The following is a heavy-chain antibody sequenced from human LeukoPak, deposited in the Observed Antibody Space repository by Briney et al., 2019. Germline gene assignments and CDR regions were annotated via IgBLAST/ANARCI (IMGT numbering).Heavy chain of an antibody. CDR3: AKGGGYYYDSSGYY. D-gene: IGHD3-22*01. Sequence: GRSLRLSCAASGFTFSRYAMHWVRQAPGKGLEWVAVISYDGNNEFYADSVKGRFIISRDSSKNTLYLQMNSLRAEDTAVYYCAKGGGYYYDSSGYYWGQGALVTVSS. CDR1: GFTFSRYA. V-gene: IGHV3-30*18. CDR2: ISYDGNNE. J-gene: IGHJ4*02.